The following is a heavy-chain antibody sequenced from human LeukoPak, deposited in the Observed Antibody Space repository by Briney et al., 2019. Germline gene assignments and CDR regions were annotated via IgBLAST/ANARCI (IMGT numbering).Heavy chain of an antibody. CDR3: AREYCSSTSCYFGDWFDP. V-gene: IGHV4-4*02. Sequence: PSETLPLTCAVSGGSISNSNWWSWVRQPPGKGLEWIGEIYHSGSTDYNPSLKSRVTISVDKSKNQFSLKLSSVTAADTAVYYCAREYCSSTSCYFGDWFDPWGQGTLVTVSS. CDR2: IYHSGST. CDR1: GGSISNSNW. J-gene: IGHJ5*02. D-gene: IGHD2-2*01.